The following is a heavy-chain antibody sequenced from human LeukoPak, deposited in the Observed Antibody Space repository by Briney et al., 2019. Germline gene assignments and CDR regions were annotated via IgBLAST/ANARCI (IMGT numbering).Heavy chain of an antibody. CDR2: ISDGGSTT. CDR3: SRSAYYDGSGNYYDY. J-gene: IGHJ4*02. V-gene: IGHV3-74*01. CDR1: GFTFSSYW. D-gene: IGHD3-22*01. Sequence: GGSLRLSCAASGFTFSSYWMHWVRQASGKGLVWVSRISDGGSTTTYADSVKGRFTISRDNAKNTLYLQMNGLRAEDTAVYYCSRSAYYDGSGNYYDYWGQGTLVTVSS.